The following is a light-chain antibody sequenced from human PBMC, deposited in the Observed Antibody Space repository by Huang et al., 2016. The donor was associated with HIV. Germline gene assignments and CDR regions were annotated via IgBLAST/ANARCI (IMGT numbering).Light chain of an antibody. CDR3: QQYGDPLT. V-gene: IGKV3-20*01. J-gene: IGKJ4*01. CDR2: GAS. Sequence: ELVLTPSPGTLSLALGERATLSCRARQSVSSSYLAWYQQQPGQAPRLLIYGASSRASGIPDRFSGSGSGTDVTLTISRLEPEDFAMYYCQQYGDPLTFGGGTKVEIK. CDR1: QSVSSSY.